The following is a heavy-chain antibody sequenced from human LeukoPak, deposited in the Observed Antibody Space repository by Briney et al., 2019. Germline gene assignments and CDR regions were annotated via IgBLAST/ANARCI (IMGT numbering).Heavy chain of an antibody. D-gene: IGHD3-3*02. Sequence: HPGGSLRLSCAASGFIVSSNYMTWVRQAPGKGLEWVSVIHNDGSTYYADSVKSRFTISRDNSKNTLYLQMNSLRVEDTAVYYCAALARDYWGQGTLVTVSS. CDR1: GFIVSSNY. CDR3: AALARDY. V-gene: IGHV3-53*01. CDR2: IHNDGST. J-gene: IGHJ4*02.